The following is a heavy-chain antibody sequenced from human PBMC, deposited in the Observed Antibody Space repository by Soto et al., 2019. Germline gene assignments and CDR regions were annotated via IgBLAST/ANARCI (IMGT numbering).Heavy chain of an antibody. V-gene: IGHV1-46*01. D-gene: IGHD3-22*01. Sequence: VASVKVSCKTSGFTFTTYYIHWVRQAPGQGLEWMGMIDPSGGSTTYAQKFQGRITMTSDMSTSTVYMELSSLRSEDTAVYYCARVPYYTTGYYAFWGQGTMGTVSS. CDR2: IDPSGGST. CDR1: GFTFTTYY. J-gene: IGHJ4*02. CDR3: ARVPYYTTGYYAF.